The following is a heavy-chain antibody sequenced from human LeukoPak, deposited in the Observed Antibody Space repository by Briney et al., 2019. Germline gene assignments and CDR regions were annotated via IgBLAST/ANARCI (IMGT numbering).Heavy chain of an antibody. CDR1: GGSISSYY. CDR3: AKVSGYCSAGRCQTFDH. D-gene: IGHD2-15*01. Sequence: SETLSLTCTVSGGSISSYYWSWIRQPPGKGLEWIGYIYYSGSTDYNPSLKSRVTISVDTSKNQFSLKLSSVTAADTAVHYCAKVSGYCSAGRCQTFDHWGQGILVTVSS. J-gene: IGHJ4*02. CDR2: IYYSGST. V-gene: IGHV4-59*01.